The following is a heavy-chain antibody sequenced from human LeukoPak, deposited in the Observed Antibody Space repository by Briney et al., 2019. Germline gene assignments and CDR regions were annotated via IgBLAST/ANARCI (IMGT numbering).Heavy chain of an antibody. Sequence: GGSLRLSCAAPGFTVSSNYMSWVRQAPGKGLEWVLIIYSGGTTYYADSVKGRFTIFRDNSKNTLYLQMNSVRAEDTAVYYCARRESSSWFDYWGQGTLVTVSS. V-gene: IGHV3-66*01. D-gene: IGHD6-13*01. J-gene: IGHJ4*02. CDR3: ARRESSSWFDY. CDR2: IYSGGTT. CDR1: GFTVSSNY.